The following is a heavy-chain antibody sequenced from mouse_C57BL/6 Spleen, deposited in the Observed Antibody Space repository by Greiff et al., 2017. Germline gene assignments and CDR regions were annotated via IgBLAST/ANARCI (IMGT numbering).Heavy chain of an antibody. CDR2: ISSGGGYI. J-gene: IGHJ1*03. CDR1: GFTFSSYA. D-gene: IGHD1-3*01. V-gene: IGHV5-9-1*02. CDR3: TRDPITGAGWYFDV. Sequence: DVKLVESGEGLVKPGGSLKLSCAASGFTFSSYAMSWVRQTPEKRLEWVAYISSGGGYIYYADTVKGRFTISRANARNTLYLQMSSLKSEDTAMYDCTRDPITGAGWYFDVWGTGATVTVSS.